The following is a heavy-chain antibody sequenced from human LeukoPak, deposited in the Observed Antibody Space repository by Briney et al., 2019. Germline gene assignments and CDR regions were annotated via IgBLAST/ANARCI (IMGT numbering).Heavy chain of an antibody. Sequence: PGGSLRLSCTASGFTLRSFNMNWVRQAPGKGLEWVSHISPRSDVISYADSVEGRFTISRDNAKNSLYLHMNSLRADDMAVYYCVRDNDWAFDYWGQGTLVPVSS. J-gene: IGHJ4*02. CDR3: VRDNDWAFDY. V-gene: IGHV3-48*01. D-gene: IGHD3-9*01. CDR1: GFTLRSFN. CDR2: ISPRSDVI.